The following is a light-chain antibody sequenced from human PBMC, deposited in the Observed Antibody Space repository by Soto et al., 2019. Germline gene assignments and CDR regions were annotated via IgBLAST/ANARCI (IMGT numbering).Light chain of an antibody. CDR1: SSDVGSYNY. V-gene: IGLV2-14*01. CDR3: SSYTSGSTLYV. Sequence: QSALTQPACVSGSPGQSITISCTGTSSDVGSYNYVSWYQHHPGKAPRLMIYASSNRPSGVSHRFSGSRSGNTASLTISGLQAEDEADYYCSSYTSGSTLYVFGTGTKVTVL. CDR2: ASS. J-gene: IGLJ1*01.